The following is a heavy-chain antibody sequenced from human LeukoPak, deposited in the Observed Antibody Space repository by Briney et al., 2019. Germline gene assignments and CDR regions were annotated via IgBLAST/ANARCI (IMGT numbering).Heavy chain of an antibody. CDR2: ISGSGGST. D-gene: IGHD5-12*01. CDR1: GFTFSSHA. Sequence: PGGSLRLSCAASGFTFSSHAMSWVRHAPGKGLEWVSAISGSGGSTYYADSVKGRFTISRDNSKNTLYLQMNSLRAEDTAVYYCAKDSGYNFDYWGQGTLVTVSS. J-gene: IGHJ4*02. V-gene: IGHV3-23*01. CDR3: AKDSGYNFDY.